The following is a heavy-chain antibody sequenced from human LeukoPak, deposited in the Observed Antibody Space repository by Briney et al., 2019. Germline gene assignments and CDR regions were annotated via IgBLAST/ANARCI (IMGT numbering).Heavy chain of an antibody. D-gene: IGHD5-18*01. CDR3: AVRRYSYGYPMSGLDY. CDR2: IIPIFGTA. J-gene: IGHJ4*02. CDR1: GGTFSSYA. Sequence: SVKVSCKASGGTFSSYAISWVRQAPGQGLEWMGGIIPIFGTANYAQKFQGRVTITADKSTSTAYMELSSLRSEDTAVYYCAVRRYSYGYPMSGLDYWGQGTLVTVSS. V-gene: IGHV1-69*06.